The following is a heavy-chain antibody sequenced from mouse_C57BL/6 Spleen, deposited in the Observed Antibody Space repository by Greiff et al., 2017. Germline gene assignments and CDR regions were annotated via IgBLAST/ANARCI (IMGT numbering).Heavy chain of an antibody. Sequence: EVKVEESGGGLVKPGGSLKLSCAASGFTFSDYGMHWVRQAPEKGLEWVAYISSGSSTIYYADTVKGRFTISRDNAKNTLFLQMTSLRSEDTAMYYCARTYYGSRSFAYWGQGTLVTVSA. CDR1: GFTFSDYG. CDR2: ISSGSSTI. CDR3: ARTYYGSRSFAY. V-gene: IGHV5-17*01. D-gene: IGHD1-1*01. J-gene: IGHJ3*01.